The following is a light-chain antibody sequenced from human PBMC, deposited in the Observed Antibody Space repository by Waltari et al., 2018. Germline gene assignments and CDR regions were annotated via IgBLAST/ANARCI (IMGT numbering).Light chain of an antibody. J-gene: IGKJ5*01. CDR2: DVS. CDR1: QRLSGDY. V-gene: IGKV3-20*01. Sequence: ETALTQSPGTLSLSPGERVTLSCRASQRLSGDYVAWYQPRPGQARTLLFYDVSTRATGVPDRLCASGAATNFSLPISRLVPRDDVVNYCQQYGNSPFDFGQETRLEIK. CDR3: QQYGNSPFD.